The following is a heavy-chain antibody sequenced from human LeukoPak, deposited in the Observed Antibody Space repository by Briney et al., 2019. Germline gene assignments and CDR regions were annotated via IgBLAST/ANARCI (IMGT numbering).Heavy chain of an antibody. D-gene: IGHD5-18*01. J-gene: IGHJ5*02. CDR3: ARSGLEYSYGCCWFDP. V-gene: IGHV1-69*13. CDR1: GGTFSSYA. CDR2: IIPIFGTA. Sequence: ASVKVSCKASGGTFSSYAISWVRQAPGQGLEWMGGIIPIFGTANYAQKFQGRVTITADESTSTAYMELSSLRSEDTAVYYCARSGLEYSYGCCWFDPWGQGTLVTVSS.